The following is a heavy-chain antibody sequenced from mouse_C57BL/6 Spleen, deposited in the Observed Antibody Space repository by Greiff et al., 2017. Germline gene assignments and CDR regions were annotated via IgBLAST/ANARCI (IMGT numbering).Heavy chain of an antibody. J-gene: IGHJ2*01. CDR1: GYTFTDHT. V-gene: IGHV1-78*01. Sequence: QVQLQQSDAELVKPGASVKITCKVSGYTFTDHTIHWMKQRPEQGLEWIGYIYPRDGSTKYNEKFKGKATLTADKSSSTAYMQLNSLTSEDSAVYFCASAYYGSSYDYFGYWGQGTTLTVSS. CDR2: IYPRDGST. CDR3: ASAYYGSSYDYFGY. D-gene: IGHD1-1*01.